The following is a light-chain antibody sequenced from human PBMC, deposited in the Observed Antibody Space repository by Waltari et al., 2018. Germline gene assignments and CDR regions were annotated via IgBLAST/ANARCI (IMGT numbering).Light chain of an antibody. CDR3: ATWDVSLNGWV. V-gene: IGLV1-44*01. J-gene: IGLJ3*02. Sequence: QSTLTQSPSASGTPGQRVTLSCSGSSSNVGINAVNWYQQFPGAAPKLLIFNNNQRPSGVPDRFSGSRSGTSASLAISRLQSEDEADYFCATWDVSLNGWVFGGGTRLTVL. CDR2: NNN. CDR1: SSNVGINA.